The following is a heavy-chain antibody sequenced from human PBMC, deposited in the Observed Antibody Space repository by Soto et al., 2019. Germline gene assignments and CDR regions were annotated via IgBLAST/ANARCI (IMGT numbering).Heavy chain of an antibody. J-gene: IGHJ4*02. CDR1: GFTFRTYG. CDR2: IWYDVSNE. Sequence: QVQLVESGGGVVQSGRSLTLSCAASGFTFRTYGMHWVRQAPGKGLAWVAIIWYDVSNEYYADSVKGRFTISRDNSKNTQYLQMNSLRAEDTAVYYCARSSAVGVSYYFDYWGQGTMVTVSS. D-gene: IGHD3-16*01. V-gene: IGHV3-33*01. CDR3: ARSSAVGVSYYFDY.